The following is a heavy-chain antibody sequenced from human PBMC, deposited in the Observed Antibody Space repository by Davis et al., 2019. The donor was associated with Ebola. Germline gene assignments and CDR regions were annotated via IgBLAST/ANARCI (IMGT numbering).Heavy chain of an antibody. D-gene: IGHD5/OR15-5a*01. CDR2: ISGDDSIT. J-gene: IGHJ4*02. CDR1: GIFFTSHF. Sequence: PGGSLRLSCTASGIFFTSHFMSWIRQAPGKGLEWVSTISGDDSITDYADSVKGRFTISRDNSRKTLYLEMNSLRAEDTAIYYCATYPKGDTSVFDYWGQGTRVTVSS. V-gene: IGHV3-23*01. CDR3: ATYPKGDTSVFDY.